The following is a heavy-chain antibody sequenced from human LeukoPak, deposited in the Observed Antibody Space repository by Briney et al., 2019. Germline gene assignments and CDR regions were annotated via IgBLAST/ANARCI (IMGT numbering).Heavy chain of an antibody. CDR2: ITSSSSYI. V-gene: IGHV3-21*06. J-gene: IGHJ3*02. Sequence: GGSLRLSCAASGFTFSSNSMNWVRQAPGKGLECVSSITSSSSYIYYADAVKGRFTISRDNANNLLYLQMNSLRAEDTAVYYCARTAPMGSGSYRDAFDIWGQGTMVTVSS. CDR3: ARTAPMGSGSYRDAFDI. CDR1: GFTFSSNS. D-gene: IGHD3-10*01.